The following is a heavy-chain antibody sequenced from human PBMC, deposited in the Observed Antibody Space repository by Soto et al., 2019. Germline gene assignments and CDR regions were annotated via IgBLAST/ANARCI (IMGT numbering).Heavy chain of an antibody. V-gene: IGHV3-15*07. CDR1: GVTFTYAW. J-gene: IGHJ4*02. Sequence: EVQLVESGGGLVKPGGSLRLSCAASGVTFTYAWMNWVRQAPGKGREWVGRIKSKTAGGAIDYTTLVEGRVTISRDDSENTLYLQMNSLKTEDTAVYYCATDGGRWGQGTLVTVSS. CDR2: IKSKTAGGAI. CDR3: ATDGGR.